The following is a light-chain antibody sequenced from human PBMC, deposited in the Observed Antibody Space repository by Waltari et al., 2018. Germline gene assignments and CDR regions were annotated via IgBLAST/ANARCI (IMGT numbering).Light chain of an antibody. V-gene: IGKV3-15*01. Sequence: ETVMTQSPATLSVSPGETATLSSRASQTISSNLAWYQQKPGQAPRLLIHGASTRAIGIPDRFSGSGSGTQFTLTISSLQSEDFAVYYCQQYNNWPPWTFGQGTKVEIK. CDR1: QTISSN. CDR2: GAS. J-gene: IGKJ1*01. CDR3: QQYNNWPPWT.